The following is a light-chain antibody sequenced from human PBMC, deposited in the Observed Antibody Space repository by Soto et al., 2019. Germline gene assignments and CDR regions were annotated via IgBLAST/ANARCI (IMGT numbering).Light chain of an antibody. CDR1: QSVSSN. CDR3: QQYYDWPWT. Sequence: EIVMMQSPATLSVSPGERATLSCRASQSVSSNLAWYQQRPGQAPRLLIYGASTRATGIPARFSGSGSGTDLTLTISSLQSEDFAVYYCQQYYDWPWTFGQGTKVDIK. V-gene: IGKV3-15*01. CDR2: GAS. J-gene: IGKJ1*01.